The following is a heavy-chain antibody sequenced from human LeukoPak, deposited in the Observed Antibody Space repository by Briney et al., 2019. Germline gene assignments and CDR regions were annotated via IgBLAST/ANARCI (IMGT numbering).Heavy chain of an antibody. J-gene: IGHJ5*02. CDR3: AKTYCGGDCYSAWFDP. V-gene: IGHV4-39*01. CDR2: IYYSGST. CDR1: GGSISSSSYY. Sequence: SETLSLTCTVSGGSISSSSYYWGWIRQPPGKGLEWIGSIYYSGSTYYNPSLKSRVTISVDTSKNQFSLKLSSVTAADTAVYYCAKTYCGGDCYSAWFDPWGQGTLVTVSS. D-gene: IGHD2-21*02.